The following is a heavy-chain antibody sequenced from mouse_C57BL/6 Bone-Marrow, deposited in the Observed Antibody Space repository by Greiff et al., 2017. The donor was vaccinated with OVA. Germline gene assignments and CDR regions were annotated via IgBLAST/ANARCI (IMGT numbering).Heavy chain of an antibody. CDR2: IYPRDGST. D-gene: IGHD2-4*01. J-gene: IGHJ3*01. CDR3: ARSNSIYYDCGEFAC. CDR1: GYTFTSYD. V-gene: IGHV1-85*01. Sequence: VQLQQSGPELVKPGASVKLSCKASGYTFTSYDINWVKQRPGQGLEWIGWIYPRDGSTKYNEKFKGKATLTVDTFSSTAYMELHSLTSEDSAVYFCARSNSIYYDCGEFACWGQGTLVTVSA.